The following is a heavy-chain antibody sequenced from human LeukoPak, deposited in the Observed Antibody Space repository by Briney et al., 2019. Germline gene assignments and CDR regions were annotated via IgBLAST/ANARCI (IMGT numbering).Heavy chain of an antibody. D-gene: IGHD6-13*01. Sequence: PGGSLRLSCVASAFTFRTYSMHWVRQAPGKGLEWVSSISGSTSYIYYADSVRGRFTISRDNTKNLLYLQMNSLRTEDTAVYYCATDLGSSRPNFWGQGILVTVSS. CDR2: ISGSTSYI. CDR1: AFTFRTYS. V-gene: IGHV3-21*06. J-gene: IGHJ4*02. CDR3: ATDLGSSRPNF.